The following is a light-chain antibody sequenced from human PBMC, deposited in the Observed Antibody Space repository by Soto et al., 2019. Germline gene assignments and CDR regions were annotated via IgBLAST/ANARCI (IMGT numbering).Light chain of an antibody. J-gene: IGLJ2*01. CDR3: CSYAGSYTHVV. Sequence: QSVLTQPRSVSGSPGQSVTISCTGTSSDVGGYNYVSWYQQHPGKAPKLMIYDVSKRPSGVPDRFSGSKSGNTASLTISGLQAEDEADSYCCSYAGSYTHVVFGGGTKVT. CDR2: DVS. V-gene: IGLV2-11*01. CDR1: SSDVGGYNY.